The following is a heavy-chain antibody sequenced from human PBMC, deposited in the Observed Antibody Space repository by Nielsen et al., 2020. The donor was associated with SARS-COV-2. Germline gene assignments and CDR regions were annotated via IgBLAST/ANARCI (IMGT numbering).Heavy chain of an antibody. CDR1: GGSISSSSYY. CDR3: ASVRSDAFGI. CDR2: IYYSGST. Sequence: SETLSLTCTVSGGSISSSSYYWGWIRQPPGKGLEWIGSIYYSGSTYYNPSLKSRVTISVDTSKNQFSLKLSSVTAADTAVYYCASVRSDAFGIWGQGTMVTVSS. V-gene: IGHV4-39*01. J-gene: IGHJ3*02. D-gene: IGHD1-14*01.